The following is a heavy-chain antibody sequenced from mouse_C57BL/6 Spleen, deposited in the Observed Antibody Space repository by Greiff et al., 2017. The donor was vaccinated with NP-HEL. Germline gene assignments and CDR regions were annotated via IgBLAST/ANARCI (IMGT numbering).Heavy chain of an antibody. Sequence: QVQLQQSGAELVKPGASVKLSCKASGYTFTSYWMHWVKQRPGQGLEWIGMIHPNSGSTNYNEKFKSKATLTVDKSSSTAYMQLSSLTSEDSAVYYCARSITTVVARSFDYWGQGTTLTVSS. J-gene: IGHJ2*01. CDR2: IHPNSGST. V-gene: IGHV1-64*01. CDR1: GYTFTSYW. D-gene: IGHD1-1*01. CDR3: ARSITTVVARSFDY.